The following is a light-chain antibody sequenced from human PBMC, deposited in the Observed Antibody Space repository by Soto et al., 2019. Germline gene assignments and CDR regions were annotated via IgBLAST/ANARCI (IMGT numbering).Light chain of an antibody. Sequence: EIVLTQSPATLSLSPGNRATLSCRASESVSRYLAWYQQKPGQAPRLLIYDASNRATGIPARFSGSGSGTDFTLTITSLVPEDFAVYYCQQRSNWPSTFGGGTKVEIK. J-gene: IGKJ4*01. CDR1: ESVSRY. CDR2: DAS. CDR3: QQRSNWPST. V-gene: IGKV3-11*01.